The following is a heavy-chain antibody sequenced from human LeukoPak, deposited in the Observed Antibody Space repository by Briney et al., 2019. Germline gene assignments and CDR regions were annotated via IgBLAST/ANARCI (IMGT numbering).Heavy chain of an antibody. D-gene: IGHD5-12*01. Sequence: GASLKVGCKAAGYTFIAKYMYWVREAPGQGPEWMGWINPTSGCTNYAPELQGRVIMTRDTSISTAYMEMRRLRADDTVVYYCAITSWATLNAFDIWGQGTVVTVSP. CDR1: GYTFIAKY. J-gene: IGHJ3*02. CDR3: AITSWATLNAFDI. CDR2: INPTSGCT. V-gene: IGHV1-2*02.